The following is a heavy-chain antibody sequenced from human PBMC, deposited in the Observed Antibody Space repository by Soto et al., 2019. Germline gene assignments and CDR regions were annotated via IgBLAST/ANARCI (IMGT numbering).Heavy chain of an antibody. Sequence: PSETLSLTCTVSGGSISSYYWGWIRQPPGKGLEWIGYIYYSGSTNYNPSLNSRVAISVDTSKNQFSLKLSSVTAADTAVYYCARGRGLYYYGMDVWGQGTTVTVSS. CDR3: ARGRGLYYYGMDV. J-gene: IGHJ6*02. CDR2: IYYSGST. CDR1: GGSISSYY. V-gene: IGHV4-59*01. D-gene: IGHD2-21*02.